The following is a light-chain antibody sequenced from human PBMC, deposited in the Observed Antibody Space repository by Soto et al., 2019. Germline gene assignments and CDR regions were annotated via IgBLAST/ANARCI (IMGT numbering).Light chain of an antibody. CDR1: SSNIGTNT. CDR2: NDH. V-gene: IGLV1-44*01. CDR3: ASWDESLNAWV. Sequence: QPVLTQPPSASGTPGQYVTISCSGSSSNIGTNTVHWYQQLPGTAPRLLIYNDHQRPSGVPDRLSASKSGTSASLALTEVQSEDEGDYYCASWDESLNAWVFGGGTKVTVL. J-gene: IGLJ3*02.